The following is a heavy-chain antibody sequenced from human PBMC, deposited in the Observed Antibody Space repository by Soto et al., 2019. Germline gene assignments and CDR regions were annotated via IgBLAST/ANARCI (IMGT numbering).Heavy chain of an antibody. CDR3: AKDLQFTGWLSAETFHY. J-gene: IGHJ4*02. CDR1: GFTFSSHA. Sequence: EVQLLASGGGLVQPGGSLRLSCAVSGFTFSSHAMRWVRQAPGKGLECVSSITDSGDRTYYADSVKGPFTISRDKPKSTLYLKMKSLRAEDTAVYNCAKDLQFTGWLSAETFHYWGPGTQVTVPS. D-gene: IGHD6-19*01. V-gene: IGHV3-23*01. CDR2: ITDSGDRT.